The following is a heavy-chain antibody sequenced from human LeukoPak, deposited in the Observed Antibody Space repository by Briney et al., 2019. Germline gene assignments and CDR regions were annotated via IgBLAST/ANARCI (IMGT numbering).Heavy chain of an antibody. D-gene: IGHD3-22*01. CDR2: IYHSGST. CDR1: GGSISSGGYS. V-gene: IGHV4-30-2*01. CDR3: ASLLIGAVDI. J-gene: IGHJ3*02. Sequence: SETLSLTCAVSGGSISSGGYSWSWIRQPPGKGLEWIGYIYHSGSTYYNPSLQSRVTVSVDRSKNQFSLKLSSVTAADTAGYLCASLLIGAVDIWDQGTMVTASS.